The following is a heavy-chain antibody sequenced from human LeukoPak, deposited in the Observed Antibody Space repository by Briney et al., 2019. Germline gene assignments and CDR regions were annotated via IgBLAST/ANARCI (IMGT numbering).Heavy chain of an antibody. V-gene: IGHV3-11*01. J-gene: IGHJ4*02. CDR3: ARGGLVVYDHSGYYDK. Sequence: GGSLRLSCAATGFTFSDYYMSWIRQAPGKGLEWVSYICDSGRSIYYADSVKGRFTISRDNAKNTVYLQMNTLRAEDTAVYYCARGGLVVYDHSGYYDKWGQGTLVTFSS. D-gene: IGHD3-22*01. CDR1: GFTFSDYY. CDR2: ICDSGRSI.